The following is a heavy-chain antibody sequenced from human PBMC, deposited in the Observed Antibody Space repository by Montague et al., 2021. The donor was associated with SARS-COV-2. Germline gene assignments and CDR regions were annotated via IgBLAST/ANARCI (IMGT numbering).Heavy chain of an antibody. D-gene: IGHD7-27*01. V-gene: IGHV4-59*12. CDR2: IYYTGTT. CDR1: GGSIRSYF. CDR3: ARVIGAPENLFDP. J-gene: IGHJ5*02. Sequence: SETLSLTCTVSGGSIRSYFWSWIRQPPGKGLEWIGYIYYTGTTNYNPSLKSRVTISIYTSENQFSLKLNSVTAADTAVYYCARVIGAPENLFDPWGQGTLVTVSS.